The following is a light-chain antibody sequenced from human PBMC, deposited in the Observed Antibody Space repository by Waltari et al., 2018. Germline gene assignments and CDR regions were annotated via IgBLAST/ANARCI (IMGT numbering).Light chain of an antibody. CDR1: SRDVGTSNS. Sequence: QSALTQPPSASGSPGQSVTISCTGPSRDVGTSNSVSWYQQHPGKAPKLMIYEVTQRPSGVPDRFSGSKSGNTASLTVSGLQAEDEADYYCSSYAGSNSVIFGGGTKLTVL. V-gene: IGLV2-8*01. J-gene: IGLJ2*01. CDR3: SSYAGSNSVI. CDR2: EVT.